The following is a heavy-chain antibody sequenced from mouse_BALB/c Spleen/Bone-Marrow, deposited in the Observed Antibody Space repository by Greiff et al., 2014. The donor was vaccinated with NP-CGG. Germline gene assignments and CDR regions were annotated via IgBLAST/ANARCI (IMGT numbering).Heavy chain of an antibody. D-gene: IGHD4-1*01. CDR2: ISSGSSTI. V-gene: IGHV5-17*02. J-gene: IGHJ4*01. CDR1: GFTFSSFG. CDR3: ARSGASSAMDY. Sequence: EVQLVESGGGLVQPGGSRELSCAASGFTFSSFGMHWVRQAPEKGLEWVAYISSGSSTIYYADTVKGRFTISRDNPKNTLFLQMTSLRSEDTAMYHCARSGASSAMDYWGQGTSVTVSS.